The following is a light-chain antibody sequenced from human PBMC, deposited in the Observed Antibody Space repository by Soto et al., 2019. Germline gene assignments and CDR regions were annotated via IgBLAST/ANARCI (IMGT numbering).Light chain of an antibody. V-gene: IGKV3-15*01. J-gene: IGKJ4*01. CDR2: DAS. Sequence: EIVVTQSPATLSVSPGERVTLSCRASQSVSSSLASYQQRHGQAPRLLIYDASTRATGIPARFSGSGSGTEFTLTINSLQSEDFAVYSCQQYNYWTPLTFGAGTTVDI. CDR3: QQYNYWTPLT. CDR1: QSVSSS.